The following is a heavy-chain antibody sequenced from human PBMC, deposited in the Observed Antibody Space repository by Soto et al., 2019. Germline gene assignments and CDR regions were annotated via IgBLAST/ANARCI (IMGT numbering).Heavy chain of an antibody. CDR3: ARPENGYSDGWWVYDI. J-gene: IGHJ3*02. CDR2: IYPGDPET. Sequence: XEAQKISWSGSGYSFTSYWIGWVRQMPVKVLEWVCIIYPGDPETRYSPSLLGQVTISADKSISTADLQWMILTASDTAMYYCARPENGYSDGWWVYDIWGQEAMVTDSS. D-gene: IGHD5-18*01. CDR1: GYSFTSYW. V-gene: IGHV5-51*01.